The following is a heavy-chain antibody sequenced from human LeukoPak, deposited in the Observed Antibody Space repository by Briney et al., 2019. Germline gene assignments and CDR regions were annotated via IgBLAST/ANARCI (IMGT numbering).Heavy chain of an antibody. Sequence: ASVKASCKASGYTFTSYAMHWVRQAPGQRLEWMGWINAGNDNTKYSQKFQGRVTITRDTSASTVYMELSSLRSEDTAVYYCTRGLLWFGELSPPGYWGQGTLVTVSS. V-gene: IGHV1-3*01. D-gene: IGHD3-10*01. CDR2: INAGNDNT. CDR1: GYTFTSYA. CDR3: TRGLLWFGELSPPGY. J-gene: IGHJ4*02.